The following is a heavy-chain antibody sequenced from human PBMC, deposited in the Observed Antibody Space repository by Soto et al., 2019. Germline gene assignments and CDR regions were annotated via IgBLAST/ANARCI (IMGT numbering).Heavy chain of an antibody. Sequence: QVQLVQSGAEVKKPGSSVKVSCKASGGTFSSYAISWVRQAPGQGLEWRGGIIPISDTTNYAQKFQGRVTITADESTSTANMELSSLRSEDTAVYYCASSQGSSTSLEIYYYYYYGMDVWGQGTTVTVSS. CDR2: IIPISDTT. CDR1: GGTFSSYA. J-gene: IGHJ6*02. D-gene: IGHD2-2*01. V-gene: IGHV1-69*01. CDR3: ASSQGSSTSLEIYYYYYYGMDV.